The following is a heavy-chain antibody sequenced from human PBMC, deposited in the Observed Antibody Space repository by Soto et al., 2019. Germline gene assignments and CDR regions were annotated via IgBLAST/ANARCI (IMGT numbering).Heavy chain of an antibody. CDR1: GYTFTSYG. D-gene: IGHD3-22*01. Sequence: ASVKVSCKASGYTFTSYGISWVRQAPGQGLECMGWITAYNGNTNYAQKLQGRVTMTTDTSTSTAYMELRSLRSDDTAVYYCARAVPLYYDDSSGYYYLFDYWGQGTLVTVSS. CDR2: ITAYNGNT. V-gene: IGHV1-18*01. J-gene: IGHJ4*02. CDR3: ARAVPLYYDDSSGYYYLFDY.